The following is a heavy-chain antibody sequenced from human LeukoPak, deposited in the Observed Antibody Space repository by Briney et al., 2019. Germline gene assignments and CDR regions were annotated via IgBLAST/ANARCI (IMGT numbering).Heavy chain of an antibody. CDR3: ARGYRDSTSCCFDY. CDR1: GFTFSSYA. J-gene: IGHJ4*02. D-gene: IGHD2-2*01. Sequence: PGGSLRLSCAASGFTFSSYAMSWVRQAPGKGLEWIGEINHSGSTNYNPSLKGRVTISVDTSKNQFSLKLSSVTAADTAVYYCARGYRDSTSCCFDYWGQGTLVTVSS. CDR2: INHSGST. V-gene: IGHV4-34*01.